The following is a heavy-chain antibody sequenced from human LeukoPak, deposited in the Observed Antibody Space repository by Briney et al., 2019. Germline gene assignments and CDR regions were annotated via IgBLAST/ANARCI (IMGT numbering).Heavy chain of an antibody. V-gene: IGHV4-34*01. Sequence: SETLSLTCAVYGGSFSGYYWSWIRQPPGKGLEWIGEINHSGSTNYNPSLKSRVTISVDTSKNQFSLKLSSVTAADTAVYYCARVGGTRYCSGGSCYSRPGSIYWGQGTLVTVSS. D-gene: IGHD2-15*01. CDR2: INHSGST. CDR1: GGSFSGYY. CDR3: ARVGGTRYCSGGSCYSRPGSIY. J-gene: IGHJ4*02.